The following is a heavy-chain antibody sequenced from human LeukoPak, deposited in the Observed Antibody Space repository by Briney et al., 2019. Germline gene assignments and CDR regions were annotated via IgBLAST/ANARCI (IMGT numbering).Heavy chain of an antibody. V-gene: IGHV3-23*01. J-gene: IGHJ4*02. CDR2: VSGSGGSP. D-gene: IGHD5-12*01. CDR1: GLTFRIYA. CDR3: AKDLDIVATITGN. Sequence: GGSLTLSRAASGLTFRIYATSSVPQAPGKGLEWVSGVSGSGGSPYYADSVTGRFPISRDNSKNTLYLQMNSLRAEDMAVYDCAKDLDIVATITGNWGQGTLVTVSS.